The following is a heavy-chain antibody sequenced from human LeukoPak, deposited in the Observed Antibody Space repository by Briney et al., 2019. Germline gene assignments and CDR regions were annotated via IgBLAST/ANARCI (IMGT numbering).Heavy chain of an antibody. CDR1: GFTFSSYA. Sequence: PGGSLRLSCAASGFTFSSYAMSWVRQAPGKGLEWVSAIGGTDGSIYYADSVKGRFTISRDNSKNTLYLQLNSVKAEDTAVYYCAKAGWYYLWGQGTLVTVSS. V-gene: IGHV3-23*01. CDR3: AKAGWYYL. CDR2: IGGTDGSI. D-gene: IGHD2-8*01. J-gene: IGHJ4*02.